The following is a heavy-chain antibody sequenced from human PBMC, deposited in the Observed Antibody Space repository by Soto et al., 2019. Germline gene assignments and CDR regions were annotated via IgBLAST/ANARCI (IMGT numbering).Heavy chain of an antibody. V-gene: IGHV3-30*18. CDR1: GFTFSSYG. Sequence: QVQLVESGGGVVQPGRSLRLSCAASGFTFSSYGMHWVRQAPGKGLEWVAVISYDGSNKYYADSVKGRFTISRDNSKNTLYLQMNSLRAEDTAVYYCAKDRDGVDYWGQGILVTVSS. J-gene: IGHJ4*02. CDR2: ISYDGSNK. CDR3: AKDRDGVDY. D-gene: IGHD4-17*01.